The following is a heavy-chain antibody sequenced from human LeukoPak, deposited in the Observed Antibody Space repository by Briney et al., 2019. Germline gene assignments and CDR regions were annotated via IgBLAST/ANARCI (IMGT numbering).Heavy chain of an antibody. CDR3: ARDRSSGWSPAFDY. V-gene: IGHV3-11*01. CDR1: GFTFSDYY. CDR2: ISSSGSTI. Sequence: GVSLRLSCAASGFTFSDYYMSWIRQAPGKGLEWVSYISSSGSTIYYADSVKGRFTISRDNAKNSLYLQMNSLRAEDTAVYYCARDRSSGWSPAFDYWGQGTLVTVSS. J-gene: IGHJ4*02. D-gene: IGHD6-19*01.